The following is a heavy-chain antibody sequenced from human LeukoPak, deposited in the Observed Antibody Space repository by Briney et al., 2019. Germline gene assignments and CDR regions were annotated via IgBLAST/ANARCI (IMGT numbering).Heavy chain of an antibody. CDR1: GGSISSYY. J-gene: IGHJ4*02. CDR3: ARGDFWSGYYD. V-gene: IGHV4-59*01. D-gene: IGHD3-3*01. Sequence: SETLSLTCTVSGGSISSYYWSWIRQPPGKGLEWIGYIYYSGSTNYNPSLKSRVTISVDTSKNQFSLKLSSVTAADTAVYYCARGDFWSGYYDWGQGTLSPSPQ. CDR2: IYYSGST.